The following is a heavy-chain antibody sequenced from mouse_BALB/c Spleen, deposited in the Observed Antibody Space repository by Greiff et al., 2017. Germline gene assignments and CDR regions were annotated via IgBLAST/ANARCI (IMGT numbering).Heavy chain of an antibody. Sequence: LQESGAELVRPGTSVKVSCKASGYAFTNYLIEWVKQRPGQGLEWIGVINPGSGGTNYNEKFKGKATLTADKSSSTAYMQLSSLTSDDSAVYFCARRQLGLRRYYAMDYWGQGTSVTVSS. CDR2: INPGSGGT. J-gene: IGHJ4*01. V-gene: IGHV1-54*01. D-gene: IGHD3-1*01. CDR1: GYAFTNYL. CDR3: ARRQLGLRRYYAMDY.